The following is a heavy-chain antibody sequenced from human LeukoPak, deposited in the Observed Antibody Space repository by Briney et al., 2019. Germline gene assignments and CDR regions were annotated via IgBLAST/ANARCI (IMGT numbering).Heavy chain of an antibody. CDR3: AKEYNWRQQLAYGMDV. Sequence: QTGGSLRLSCAASGFTFSSYAMSWVRQAPGKGLEWVSAISGSGGSTYYADSVKGRYTISREDSKNTLYLQMNSLRAEDTAVYYCAKEYNWRQQLAYGMDVWGQGTTVTVSS. V-gene: IGHV3-23*01. CDR1: GFTFSSYA. CDR2: ISGSGGST. D-gene: IGHD6-13*01. J-gene: IGHJ6*02.